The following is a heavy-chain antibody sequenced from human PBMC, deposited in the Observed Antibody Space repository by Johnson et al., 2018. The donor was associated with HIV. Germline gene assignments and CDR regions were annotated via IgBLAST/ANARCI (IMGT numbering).Heavy chain of an antibody. V-gene: IGHV3-13*01. D-gene: IGHD6-6*01. Sequence: VQLVESGGGLVQPGGSLRLSCGASGFSFSDYDMHWVRQLTGKSLEWVSAIGTAGDTFYPGSVKGRFTISRENPKNSLYLQMNSLGAGDTAVYYCARDQSSRQAFDSWGQGTRVTVSA. CDR3: ARDQSSRQAFDS. CDR2: IGTAGDT. CDR1: GFSFSDYD. J-gene: IGHJ3*02.